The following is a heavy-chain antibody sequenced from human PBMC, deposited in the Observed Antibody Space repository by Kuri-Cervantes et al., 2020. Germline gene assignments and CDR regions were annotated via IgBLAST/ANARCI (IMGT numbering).Heavy chain of an antibody. V-gene: IGHV4-39*07. CDR1: GDSISSSIYY. Sequence: SETLSLTCTVSGDSISSSIYYWGWIRQPPGKGLEWIGSIYYSGSTYYNLSLKSRVTISVDKSKNQFSLKLGSVTAADTAVYYCARTGYSSSWYSVYFDYWGQGTLVTVSS. CDR3: ARTGYSSSWYSVYFDY. J-gene: IGHJ4*02. CDR2: IYYSGST. D-gene: IGHD6-13*01.